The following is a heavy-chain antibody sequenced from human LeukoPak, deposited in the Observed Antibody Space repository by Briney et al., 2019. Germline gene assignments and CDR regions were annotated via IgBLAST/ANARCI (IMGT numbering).Heavy chain of an antibody. D-gene: IGHD3-16*01. CDR1: GFTFSSFG. Sequence: GRSLRLSCAASGFTFSSFGIHWVRQAPGKGLEWVAAISPDGNIDYYSDSVKGRFTVSRDNSKNMIYLQMNSLRGEDSAVYYCARVSDVDDFWGRGTLLAVSS. CDR2: ISPDGNID. CDR3: ARVSDVDDF. V-gene: IGHV3-30*03. J-gene: IGHJ4*02.